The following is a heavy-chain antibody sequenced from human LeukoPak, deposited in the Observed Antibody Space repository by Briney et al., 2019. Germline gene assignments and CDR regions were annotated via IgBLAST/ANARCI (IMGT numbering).Heavy chain of an antibody. J-gene: IGHJ4*02. CDR2: INHSGRT. D-gene: IGHD6-19*01. V-gene: IGHV4-34*01. CDR1: GGSFSGYY. Sequence: PSETLSLTCAVYGGSFSGYYWSWIRQPPGKGLEWFGEINHSGRTNYNPSLKSRVTILVDTSKNQFSLKLSSVTAADTAVYYCARGLNSRGLIWGQGTLVTVSS. CDR3: ARGLNSRGLI.